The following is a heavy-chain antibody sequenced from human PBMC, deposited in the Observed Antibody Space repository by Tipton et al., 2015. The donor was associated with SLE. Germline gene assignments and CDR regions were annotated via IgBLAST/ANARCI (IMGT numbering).Heavy chain of an antibody. CDR3: ARALTSAQGFYFES. Sequence: TLSLTCNVSVSGGSISNYYWHWIRQPAGQGLEWIGRFYTSERTNYNPSLKSRITMSVDTSKNQFSLKLSSVTAADTAVYYCARALTSAQGFYFESWGQGTLVTVSS. D-gene: IGHD2-2*01. CDR1: GGSISNYY. V-gene: IGHV4-4*07. CDR2: FYTSERT. J-gene: IGHJ4*02.